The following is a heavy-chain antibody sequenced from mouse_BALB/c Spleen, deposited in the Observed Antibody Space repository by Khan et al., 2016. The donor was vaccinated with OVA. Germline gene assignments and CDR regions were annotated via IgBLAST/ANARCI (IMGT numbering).Heavy chain of an antibody. CDR1: GFTFSSYA. CDR2: ISSGGNYT. CDR3: TRPPITTVVATYYWFFDV. Sequence: EVELVESGGGLVKPGGSLKLSCAASGFTFSSYAMSWVRQTPEKRLEWVATISSGGNYTYYPDSVKGRFTISRDNAKNTLYLQMSSLRSEDTAMYDCTRPPITTVVATYYWFFDVWGAGTTVTVSS. D-gene: IGHD1-1*01. V-gene: IGHV5-9-3*01. J-gene: IGHJ1*01.